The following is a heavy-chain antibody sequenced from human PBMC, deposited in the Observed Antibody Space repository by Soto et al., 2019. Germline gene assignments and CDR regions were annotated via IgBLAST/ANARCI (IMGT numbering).Heavy chain of an antibody. CDR2: ISGYNGDT. V-gene: IGHV1-18*01. J-gene: IGHJ6*02. CDR1: GDTFTRYG. CDR3: AKNGQPPYYYYGLDV. Sequence: QGQLVQSGAEVKKPGASAKVSCKASGDTFTRYGISWVRQAPGQGLEWMGWISGYNGDTKYAQKFQGRVTMTIDTSTTTAFMELRSLTSDDTAVYYCAKNGQPPYYYYGLDVWGQGTTVTVSS. D-gene: IGHD2-8*01.